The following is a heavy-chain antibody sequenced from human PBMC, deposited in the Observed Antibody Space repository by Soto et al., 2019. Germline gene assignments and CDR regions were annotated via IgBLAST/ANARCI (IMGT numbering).Heavy chain of an antibody. CDR1: GGSISSSSYY. J-gene: IGHJ4*02. CDR2: IYYSGST. Sequence: SETLSLTCTVSGGSISSSSYYWGWIRQPPGKGLEWIGSIYYSGSTYYNPSLKSRVTISVDTSKNQFSLKLSSVTAADTAVYYCARQKRYSSGWDPFDYWGQGTLVTVSS. CDR3: ARQKRYSSGWDPFDY. V-gene: IGHV4-39*01. D-gene: IGHD6-19*01.